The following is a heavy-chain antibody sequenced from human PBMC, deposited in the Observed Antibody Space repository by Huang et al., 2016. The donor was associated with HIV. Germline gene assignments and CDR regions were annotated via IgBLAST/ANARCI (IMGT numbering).Heavy chain of an antibody. CDR3: ARDLYSSGWHAFDT. J-gene: IGHJ3*02. V-gene: IGHV4-30-2*01. Sequence: QLQLQESGSRLVRPSETLSLTCAVSGGSIISSGYSWGWIRQPPGKGLEWIWYIYHSGTASYNPSLKSRVTMSVDTSKDRFSLKLTSVTAADTAVYYCARDLYSSGWHAFDTWGQGTMVTVSS. CDR1: GGSIISSGYS. D-gene: IGHD6-19*01. CDR2: IYHSGTA.